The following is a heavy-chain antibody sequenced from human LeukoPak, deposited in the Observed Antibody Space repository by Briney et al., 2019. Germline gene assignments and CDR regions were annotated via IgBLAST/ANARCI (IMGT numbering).Heavy chain of an antibody. CDR2: FYIGGIT. D-gene: IGHD2-15*01. Sequence: PSETLSLTCTVSGDSISSYRWSWIRQPAGKGMEWIGRFYIGGITNYNPSLKSRVTMSVDTSKNQFSLRLTSMTAADTAVYYCARVKPGGSSTSFDPWGQGTLVTVSS. J-gene: IGHJ5*02. V-gene: IGHV4-4*07. CDR1: GDSISSYR. CDR3: ARVKPGGSSTSFDP.